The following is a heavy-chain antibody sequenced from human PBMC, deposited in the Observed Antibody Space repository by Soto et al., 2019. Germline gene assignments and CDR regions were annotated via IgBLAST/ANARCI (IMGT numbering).Heavy chain of an antibody. D-gene: IGHD5-18*01. J-gene: IGHJ4*02. CDR1: GFTFSSYG. CDR2: TSYEGTNK. CDR3: AKDYHGIVEMDTCGY. V-gene: IGHV3-30*18. Sequence: QVQLVESGGGVVQPGRSLRLSCAASGFTFSSYGMHWVRQAPGKGLEWVAVTSYEGTNKYYADSVKGRFTISRDNSKNTLYLQRNGLRAADTDVYYCAKDYHGIVEMDTCGYRGQGNLVTVSS.